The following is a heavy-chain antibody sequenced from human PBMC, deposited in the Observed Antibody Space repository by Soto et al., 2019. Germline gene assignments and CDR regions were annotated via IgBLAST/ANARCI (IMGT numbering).Heavy chain of an antibody. CDR3: ARGNAMRIQLWSSSSRDYYYGMDV. D-gene: IGHD5-18*01. CDR1: GGTFSSYA. Sequence: QVQLVQSGAEVKKPGSSVKVSCKASGGTFSSYAISWVRQAPGQGLEWMGGIIPIFGTANYAQKFQGRVTITADDSKSTAYMVRSSLRSEDTAVYYCARGNAMRIQLWSSSSRDYYYGMDVWGKGTTVTVSS. CDR2: IIPIFGTA. J-gene: IGHJ6*04. V-gene: IGHV1-69*01.